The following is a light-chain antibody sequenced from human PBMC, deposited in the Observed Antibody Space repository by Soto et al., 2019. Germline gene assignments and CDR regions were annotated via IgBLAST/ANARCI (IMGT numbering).Light chain of an antibody. CDR2: KAS. CDR1: QSVTSW. Sequence: DVQMTQSPSTLSASVGERVTITCRTSQSVTSWLAWYQQKPGKAPNLLIYKASTLESGVPLRFNVSGSWAEFPLTISSLQPDDSATWFCQQYHTYPLTFGGGTKVEIK. CDR3: QQYHTYPLT. J-gene: IGKJ4*01. V-gene: IGKV1-5*03.